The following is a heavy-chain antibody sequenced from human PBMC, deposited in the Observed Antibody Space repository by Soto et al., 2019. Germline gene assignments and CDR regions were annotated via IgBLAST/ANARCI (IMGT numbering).Heavy chain of an antibody. D-gene: IGHD3-10*01. CDR3: ARTPIFYTSKEFFDC. CDR1: GYSISSGYY. V-gene: IGHV4-38-2*01. CDR2: ISFSGST. Sequence: PSETLSLTCAVSGYSISSGYYWGWIRQPPGKGLEWIGSISFSGSTSFNPSLKSRVTISSDTSKNQFSLTLSSVTAADTAVYYCARTPIFYTSKEFFDCWGQGTLVTVSS. J-gene: IGHJ4*02.